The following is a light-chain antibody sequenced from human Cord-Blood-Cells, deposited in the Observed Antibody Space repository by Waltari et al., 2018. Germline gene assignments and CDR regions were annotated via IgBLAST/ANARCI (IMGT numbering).Light chain of an antibody. Sequence: QSALTQPASVSGSPGQSLTIPCTVTSSAVGGYNYVSGYQQHPGKAPKLMIYEVSKPPSGVSNRCSGSKSGNTASLTSAGLQAEDEADYYCSSYTSSSTVVFGGGTKLTVL. CDR2: EVS. CDR3: SSYTSSSTVV. V-gene: IGLV2-14*01. CDR1: SSAVGGYNY. J-gene: IGLJ2*01.